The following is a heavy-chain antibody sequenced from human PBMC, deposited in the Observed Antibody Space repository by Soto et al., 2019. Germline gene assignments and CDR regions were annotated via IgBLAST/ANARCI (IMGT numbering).Heavy chain of an antibody. J-gene: IGHJ6*02. D-gene: IGHD2-21*02. CDR2: IIPIFGTA. V-gene: IGHV1-69*13. CDR1: GYTFTSYG. Sequence: SVKVSCKASGYTFTSYGISWVRQAPGQGLEWMGGIIPIFGTANYAQKFQGRVTITADESTSTAYMELSSLRSEDTAVYYCAREGGGNSHYYGMDVWGQGTTVTVSS. CDR3: AREGGGNSHYYGMDV.